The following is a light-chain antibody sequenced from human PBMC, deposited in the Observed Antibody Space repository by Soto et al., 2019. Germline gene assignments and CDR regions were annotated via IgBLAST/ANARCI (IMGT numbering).Light chain of an antibody. CDR1: SSDVGGYNY. CDR3: SSYTSGSSLV. J-gene: IGLJ1*01. V-gene: IGLV2-14*01. CDR2: DVS. Sequence: QSVLTQPASVSGSPGQSSTISCTRTSSDVGGYNYVSWYQQHPGKAPKLMIYDVSSRPSGVSNRFSGSKSGNTASLTISGLQAEDKADYYGSSYTSGSSLVFGTGTKVTV.